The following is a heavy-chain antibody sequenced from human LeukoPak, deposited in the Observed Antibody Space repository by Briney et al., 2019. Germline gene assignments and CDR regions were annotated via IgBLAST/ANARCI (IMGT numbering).Heavy chain of an antibody. J-gene: IGHJ4*02. D-gene: IGHD1-26*01. CDR1: GGSISSSSYY. CDR3: ARGGDSGSYEGLLYFDY. Sequence: SETLSLTCTVSGGSISSSSYYWGWIRQPPGKGLEWIGRIYTSESTNYNPFLKSRVTISVDTSRNQFSLKLSSVTAADTAVYYCARGGDSGSYEGLLYFDYWGQGTLVTVSS. CDR2: IYTSEST. V-gene: IGHV4-39*07.